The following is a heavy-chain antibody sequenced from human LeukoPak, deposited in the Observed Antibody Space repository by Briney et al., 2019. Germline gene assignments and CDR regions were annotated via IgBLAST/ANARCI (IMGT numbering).Heavy chain of an antibody. V-gene: IGHV3-23*01. D-gene: IGHD3-3*01. CDR1: GFTFSSYA. Sequence: GGSLRLSCAASGFTFSSYAMSWVRQAPGKGLEWVSAISGSGGSTYYADSVKGRFTISRDNSKNTLYLQMNSLRAEDTAVYYCAKGKERFLEWLFHSYYYYMDVWGKGTTVTVSS. CDR3: AKGKERFLEWLFHSYYYYMDV. J-gene: IGHJ6*03. CDR2: ISGSGGST.